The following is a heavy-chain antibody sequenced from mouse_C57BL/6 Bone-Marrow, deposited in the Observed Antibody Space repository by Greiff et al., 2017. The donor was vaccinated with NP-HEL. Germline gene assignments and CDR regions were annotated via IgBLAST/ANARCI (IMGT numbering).Heavy chain of an antibody. CDR2: ISYDGSN. D-gene: IGHD2-10*02. CDR3: ARAYGNYLDY. CDR1: GYSITSGYY. V-gene: IGHV3-6*01. J-gene: IGHJ2*01. Sequence: VQLQQSGPGLVKPSQSLSLTCSVTGYSITSGYYWNLIRRFPGNKLEWVGFISYDGSNNYRPSLKNRISITRDTSKNQFFLTLNSVTAEDTATYYCARAYGNYLDYWGQGTTLTVSS.